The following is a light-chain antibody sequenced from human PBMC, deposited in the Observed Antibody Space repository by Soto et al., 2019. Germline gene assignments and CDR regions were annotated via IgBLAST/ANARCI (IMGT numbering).Light chain of an antibody. J-gene: IGLJ1*01. V-gene: IGLV2-14*01. Sequence: QSALTQPASVSGSPGQSITISCTGTGSDVGGYNYVSWYQQHPGKAPKVMIYDVSNRPSGVSNRFSGSKSGNTASLTISGLQAEDEADYYCSSYTSISTYVFGTGTKLTVL. CDR1: GSDVGGYNY. CDR2: DVS. CDR3: SSYTSISTYV.